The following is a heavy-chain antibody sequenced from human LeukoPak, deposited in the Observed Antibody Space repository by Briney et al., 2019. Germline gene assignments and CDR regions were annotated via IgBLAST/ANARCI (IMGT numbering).Heavy chain of an antibody. V-gene: IGHV4-61*02. CDR3: GGSYDGQTTFDY. CDR2: IYTSGST. D-gene: IGHD1-26*01. Sequence: SQTLSLTCTVSGDSISSGVYYWTWIRQPAGKGLEWIGRIYTSGSTNYNPSLKSRVTMSVDTSKNQFSLKLSSVTAADTAVYYCGGSYDGQTTFDYWGQGTLVTVSS. J-gene: IGHJ4*02. CDR1: GDSISSGVYY.